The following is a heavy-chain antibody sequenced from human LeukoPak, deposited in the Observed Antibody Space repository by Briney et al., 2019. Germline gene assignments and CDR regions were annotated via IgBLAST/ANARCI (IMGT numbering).Heavy chain of an antibody. J-gene: IGHJ4*02. Sequence: GSLRLSCAASGFSFSTYWMSWIRQPPGKGLEWIGEINHSGSTNYNPSLKSRVTISVDTSKNQFSLKLSSVTAADTAVYYCARDARLRYFDWPRKLIPYYFDYWGQGTLVTVSS. D-gene: IGHD3-9*01. CDR1: GFSFSTYW. CDR3: ARDARLRYFDWPRKLIPYYFDY. V-gene: IGHV4-34*01. CDR2: INHSGST.